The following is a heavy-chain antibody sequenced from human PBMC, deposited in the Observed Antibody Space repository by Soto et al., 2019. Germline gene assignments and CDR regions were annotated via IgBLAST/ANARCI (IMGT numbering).Heavy chain of an antibody. CDR3: ARGHSIIAVAGRGPDAFDI. D-gene: IGHD6-19*01. V-gene: IGHV6-1*01. CDR1: GDSVSSNSAA. Sequence: SQTLSLTCAISGDSVSSNSAAWNWIRQSPSRGLEWLGRTYYRSKWYNDYAVSVKSRITINPDTSKNQFSLQLNSVTPEDTAVYYCARGHSIIAVAGRGPDAFDIWGQGTMVTVSS. J-gene: IGHJ3*02. CDR2: TYYRSKWYN.